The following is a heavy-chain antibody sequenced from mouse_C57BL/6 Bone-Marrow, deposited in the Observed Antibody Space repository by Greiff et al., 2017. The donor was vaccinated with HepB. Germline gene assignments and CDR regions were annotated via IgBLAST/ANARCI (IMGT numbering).Heavy chain of an antibody. Sequence: VHLQQPGTELVKPGASVKLSCKASGYTFTSYWMHWVKQRPGQGLEWIGNINPSNGGTNYNEKFKSKATLTVDKSSSTAYMQLSSLTSEDSAVYYCARSGIGGYLPWFAYWGQGTLVTVSA. CDR1: GYTFTSYW. CDR2: INPSNGGT. CDR3: ARSGIGGYLPWFAY. J-gene: IGHJ3*01. D-gene: IGHD2-14*01. V-gene: IGHV1-53*01.